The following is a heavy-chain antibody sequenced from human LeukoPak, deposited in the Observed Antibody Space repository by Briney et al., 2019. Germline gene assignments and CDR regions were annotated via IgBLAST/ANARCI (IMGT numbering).Heavy chain of an antibody. Sequence: SETLSLTCAVSGYSISSSNWWGWIRQPPGKGLEWIGYIYYSGGIYYNPSLKSRVTMSVDTSKNQFSLKLSSVTAVDTAVYYCARSASGSYFDYWGQGTLVTVSS. CDR2: IYYSGGI. CDR3: ARSASGSYFDY. V-gene: IGHV4-28*05. CDR1: GYSISSSNW. J-gene: IGHJ4*02. D-gene: IGHD1-26*01.